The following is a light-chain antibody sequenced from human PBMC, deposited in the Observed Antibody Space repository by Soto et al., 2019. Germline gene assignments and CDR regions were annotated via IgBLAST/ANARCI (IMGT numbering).Light chain of an antibody. V-gene: IGLV2-8*01. J-gene: IGLJ2*01. CDR1: SSDVGGYNY. CDR2: EVS. CDR3: SSYAGSNKLVV. Sequence: QSVLTQPPSASGSPGQSVTISCTGTSSDVGGYNYVSWYQQHPGKAPKLMIYEVSKQPSGVPDRFSGSKSGNTASLTVSGLQAEDEADYYCSSYAGSNKLVVFGGGTKLTVL.